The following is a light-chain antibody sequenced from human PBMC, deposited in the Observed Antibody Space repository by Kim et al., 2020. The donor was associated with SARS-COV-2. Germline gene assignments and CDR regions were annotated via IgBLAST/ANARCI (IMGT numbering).Light chain of an antibody. CDR1: RGGYGR. J-gene: IGKJ1*01. CDR3: QHYTDWPWT. CDR2: ERS. V-gene: IGKV3-15*01. Sequence: GEGRARAGRAGRGGYGRVAGDQRRPGQAPRRLSYERSARATGGPDRFSGGRSGPDFILTIGSLRSEDSAVYYCQHYTDWPWTFGQGTKV.